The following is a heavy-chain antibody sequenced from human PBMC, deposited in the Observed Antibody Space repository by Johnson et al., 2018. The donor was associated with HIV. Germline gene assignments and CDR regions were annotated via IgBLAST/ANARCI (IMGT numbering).Heavy chain of an antibody. Sequence: QLVESGGGVVQPGRSLRLSCAASGFAFSDYYMSWIRQAPGKGLEWVSYISSSGSTIYYADSVKGRFTISRDNAKNSLYLQMNSLRAEDTAVYYCALNWGAEGAFDIWGQGTMVTVYS. CDR1: GFAFSDYY. J-gene: IGHJ3*02. CDR2: ISSSGSTI. D-gene: IGHD7-27*01. CDR3: ALNWGAEGAFDI. V-gene: IGHV3-11*04.